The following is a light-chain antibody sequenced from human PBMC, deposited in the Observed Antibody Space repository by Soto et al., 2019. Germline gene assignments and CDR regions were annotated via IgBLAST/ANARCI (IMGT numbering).Light chain of an antibody. CDR2: EVT. Sequence: QSALTQPASVSGSPGQSITISCTGSSSDVGHYNLVSWYQHHPGKAPKLIIYEVTKRPSGVSNRFTGSKSGNTASLTVSGLQAEDEADYYCCSYAGSSWVFGGGTKVTV. CDR3: CSYAGSSWV. CDR1: SSDVGHYNL. J-gene: IGLJ3*02. V-gene: IGLV2-23*02.